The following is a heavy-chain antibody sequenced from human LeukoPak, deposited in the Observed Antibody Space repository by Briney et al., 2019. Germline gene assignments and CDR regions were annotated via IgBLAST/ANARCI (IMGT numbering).Heavy chain of an antibody. Sequence: ASGTLSLTCTVFGGSISTTNWWSWVRQSPGKGLECIGQIYQGGGTTTFNPSLKSRATISIDKSKNQFFLSLTSVAAADTAVYYCATDYGDRSKVSFDIWGPGTMVTVSA. CDR1: GGSISTTNW. V-gene: IGHV4-4*02. J-gene: IGHJ3*02. D-gene: IGHD4-17*01. CDR3: ATDYGDRSKVSFDI. CDR2: IYQGGGTT.